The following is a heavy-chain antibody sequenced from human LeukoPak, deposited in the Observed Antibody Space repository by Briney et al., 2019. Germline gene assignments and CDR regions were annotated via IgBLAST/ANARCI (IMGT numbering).Heavy chain of an antibody. Sequence: SETLSLTCTVSGGSISSYYWSWIRQPPGKGLEWIGYIYYSGSINYNPSLKSRVTISVDTSKNQFSLKLSSVTAADTAVYYCARSYGSGSYPLYWGQGTLVTVSS. D-gene: IGHD3-10*01. CDR3: ARSYGSGSYPLY. V-gene: IGHV4-59*01. CDR2: IYYSGSI. J-gene: IGHJ4*02. CDR1: GGSISSYY.